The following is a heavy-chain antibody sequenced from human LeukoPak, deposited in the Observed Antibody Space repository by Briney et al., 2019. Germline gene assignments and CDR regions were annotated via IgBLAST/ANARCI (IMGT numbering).Heavy chain of an antibody. D-gene: IGHD6-13*01. CDR1: GFTFSSYA. J-gene: IGHJ6*02. CDR2: ISYDGSNK. Sequence: GRSPRLSCAGSGFTFSSYAMHWVRQAPGKGLDWVAVISYDGSNKYYADSVKGRFTISRDNSKNTLYLRMNSLRAEDTAVYYCAKGQFTSSWYSTYYYYAMDVWGQGTTVTVSS. CDR3: AKGQFTSSWYSTYYYYAMDV. V-gene: IGHV3-30*18.